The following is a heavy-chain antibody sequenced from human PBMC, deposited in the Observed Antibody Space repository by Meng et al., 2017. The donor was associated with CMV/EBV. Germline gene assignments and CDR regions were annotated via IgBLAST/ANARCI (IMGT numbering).Heavy chain of an antibody. CDR2: IIPIFGPA. J-gene: IGHJ4*02. Sequence: SGGPFRSYAISWVRHAPGQGLEWMGGIIPIFGPANYTQKFQGRVTITADESTSTAYMELSSLRSEDTAVYYCARDGKSIVGATHFDYWGQGTLVTVSS. D-gene: IGHD1-26*01. V-gene: IGHV1-69*01. CDR1: GGPFRSYA. CDR3: ARDGKSIVGATHFDY.